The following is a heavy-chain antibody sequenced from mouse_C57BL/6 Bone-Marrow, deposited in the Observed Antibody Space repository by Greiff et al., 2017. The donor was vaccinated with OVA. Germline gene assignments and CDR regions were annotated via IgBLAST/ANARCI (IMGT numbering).Heavy chain of an antibody. Sequence: EVQVVESGGGLVKPGGSLKLSCAASGFTFSSYAMSWVRQTPEKRLEWVATISDGGSYTYYPDNVKGRFTISRDNDKNNLYLQMSHLKSEDTAMYYCARDRDGSSAWFAYWGQGTRVTVSA. CDR2: ISDGGSYT. D-gene: IGHD1-1*01. CDR3: ARDRDGSSAWFAY. V-gene: IGHV5-4*01. CDR1: GFTFSSYA. J-gene: IGHJ3*01.